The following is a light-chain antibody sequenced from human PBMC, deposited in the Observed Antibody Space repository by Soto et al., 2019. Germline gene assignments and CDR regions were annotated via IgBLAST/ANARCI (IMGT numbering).Light chain of an antibody. CDR1: QSVSSY. J-gene: IGKJ5*01. CDR3: KQYVISVT. CDR2: GAS. V-gene: IGKV3-20*01. Sequence: EIVLTQSPATLSLSPGERATLSCRASQSVSSYLAWYQQKPGQAPRPLIYGASNRATGIQESFSGSGSGTEFTLTIGRLEPQDSAMYYCKQYVISVTCGQGTRLEIK.